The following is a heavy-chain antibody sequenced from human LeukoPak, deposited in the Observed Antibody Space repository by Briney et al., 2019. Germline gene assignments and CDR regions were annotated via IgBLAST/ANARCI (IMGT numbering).Heavy chain of an antibody. J-gene: IGHJ3*02. Sequence: SQTLSLTCAISGDSVSSNSAAWNWIRQSPSRGLEWLGRTYYRSKWYNDYAVSVKSRITINPDTSKNQFSLNLSSVTAADTAVYYCARGSRWNGGAFDIWGQGTMVTVSS. CDR3: ARGSRWNGGAFDI. D-gene: IGHD3-3*01. V-gene: IGHV6-1*01. CDR1: GDSVSSNSAA. CDR2: TYYRSKWYN.